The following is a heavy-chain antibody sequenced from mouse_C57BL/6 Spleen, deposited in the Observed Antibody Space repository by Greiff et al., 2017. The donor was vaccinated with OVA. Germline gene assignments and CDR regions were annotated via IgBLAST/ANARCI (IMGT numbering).Heavy chain of an antibody. J-gene: IGHJ2*01. V-gene: IGHV14-1*01. CDR2: IYPEDSDT. Sequence: VQLKQSGAELVRPGASVKLSCTASGFTFKDYYMHWVKQRPEQGLEWIGSIYPEDSDTKYAPKFQGKATMTADTSSNPAYLQLSSLTSEDTDVYYCTTKALLRDYWGQGTTLTVSS. CDR1: GFTFKDYY. CDR3: TTKALLRDY. D-gene: IGHD2-12*01.